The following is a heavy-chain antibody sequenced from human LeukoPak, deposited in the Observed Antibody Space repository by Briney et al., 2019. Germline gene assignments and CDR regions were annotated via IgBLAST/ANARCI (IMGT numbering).Heavy chain of an antibody. CDR3: ARHYDFWSGYYKGGYYYYYGMDV. V-gene: IGHV4-39*01. Sequence: SETLSLTCAVYGGSLSSSSYYWGWIRQPPGKGLEWIGSIYYSGSTYYNPSLKSRVTISVDTSKNQFSLKLSSVTAADTAVYYCARHYDFWSGYYKGGYYYYYGMDVWGQGTTVTVSS. D-gene: IGHD3-3*01. CDR1: GGSLSSSSYY. J-gene: IGHJ6*02. CDR2: IYYSGST.